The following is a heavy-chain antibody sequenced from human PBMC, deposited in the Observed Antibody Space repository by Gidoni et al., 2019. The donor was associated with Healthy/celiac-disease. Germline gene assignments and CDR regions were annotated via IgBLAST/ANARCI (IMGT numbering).Heavy chain of an antibody. D-gene: IGHD3-10*01. Sequence: QLQLQESGPGLVKPSETLSLTCTVSGGSISSSSYYWGWIRQPPGKGLEWIGSIYYSGSTYYNPSLKSRVTISVDTSKNQFSLKLSSVTAADTAVYYCARATRHRSPGFLGSGSYSNWFDPWGQGTLVTVSS. CDR1: GGSISSSSYY. CDR3: ARATRHRSPGFLGSGSYSNWFDP. V-gene: IGHV4-39*01. CDR2: IYYSGST. J-gene: IGHJ5*02.